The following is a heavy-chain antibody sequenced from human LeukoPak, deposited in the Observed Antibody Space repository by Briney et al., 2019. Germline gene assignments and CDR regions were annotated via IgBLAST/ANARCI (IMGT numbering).Heavy chain of an antibody. CDR3: AREPNSGYYYYMDV. V-gene: IGHV1-2*06. D-gene: IGHD4-23*01. Sequence: ASVKVSCKXSGYTFTGYYMHWVRQAPGQGLEWMGRINPNSGGTNYAQKFQGRVTMTRDTSISTAYMELSRLRSDDTAVYYCAREPNSGYYYYMDVWGKGTTVTVSS. CDR2: INPNSGGT. J-gene: IGHJ6*03. CDR1: GYTFTGYY.